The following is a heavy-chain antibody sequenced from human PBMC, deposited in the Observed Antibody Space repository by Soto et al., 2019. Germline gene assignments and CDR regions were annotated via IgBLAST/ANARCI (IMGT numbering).Heavy chain of an antibody. CDR1: GDIVSSNSAG. CDR3: ARGEQYSGRIFDY. D-gene: IGHD1-26*01. V-gene: IGHV6-1*01. J-gene: IGHJ4*01. CDR2: TYYRSKWYY. Sequence: SQTLSLTCAITGDIVSSNSAGWSWVRQSPSRGLEWLGRTYYRSKWYYEYAVSVRGRITINPDTSKNQYSLQLNSVTPEDTAVYFCARGEQYSGRIFDYWGQGPLVTVSS.